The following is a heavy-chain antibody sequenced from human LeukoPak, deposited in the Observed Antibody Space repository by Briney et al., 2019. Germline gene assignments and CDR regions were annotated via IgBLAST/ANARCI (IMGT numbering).Heavy chain of an antibody. Sequence: SVKVSCKASGGTFSSYDISWVRQAPGQGLEWMRGIIPIFGTANYAQKFQGRVTITADESTSTAYMELSSLRSEDTAVYYCAGYCSGDCGGYYYFDYWGQGTLVTVSS. CDR2: IIPIFGTA. CDR3: AGYCSGDCGGYYYFDY. D-gene: IGHD2-15*01. J-gene: IGHJ4*02. CDR1: GGTFSSYD. V-gene: IGHV1-69*13.